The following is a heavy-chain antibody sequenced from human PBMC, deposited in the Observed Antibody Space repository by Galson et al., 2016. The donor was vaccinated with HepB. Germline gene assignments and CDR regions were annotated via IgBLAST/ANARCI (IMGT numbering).Heavy chain of an antibody. Sequence: SLRLSCAASGFTFSSYAMHWVRQAPGKGLEWVAVISYDGSNKYYADSVRGRFTISRDNSKNTLYAQMNSLRVEDTAVYFCAKVIDSSTWRFYYYYGMDVWGQGTTVTVSS. CDR3: AKVIDSSTWRFYYYYGMDV. CDR2: ISYDGSNK. CDR1: GFTFSSYA. D-gene: IGHD6-13*01. J-gene: IGHJ6*02. V-gene: IGHV3-30-3*01.